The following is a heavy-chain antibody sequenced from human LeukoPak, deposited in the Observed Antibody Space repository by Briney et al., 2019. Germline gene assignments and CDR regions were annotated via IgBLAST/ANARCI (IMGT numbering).Heavy chain of an antibody. CDR3: ARHGRKFCSSTSCSHYFDY. CDR2: ISYSGST. CDR1: GGSISSYH. Sequence: KPSETLSLTCTVSGGSISSYHWSWIRQPPGKGLEWIGYISYSGSTNYNPSLKRRVTISADTSKNQFSLQLSSVTAADTAVYYCARHGRKFCSSTSCSHYFDYWGQGTLVAVSS. J-gene: IGHJ4*02. D-gene: IGHD2-2*01. V-gene: IGHV4-59*08.